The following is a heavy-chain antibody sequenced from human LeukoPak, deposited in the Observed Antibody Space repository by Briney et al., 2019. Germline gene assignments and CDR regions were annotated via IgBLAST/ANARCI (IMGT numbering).Heavy chain of an antibody. CDR3: AREVGSTNLGYYYYMDV. J-gene: IGHJ6*03. Sequence: SETLSLTCTVSGGSISSYYWSWIRQPPGQGLEWNGYIYYSGSTNYNPSLKSRVTISVDTSKNQFSLKLSSVTAADTAVYYCAREVGSTNLGYYYYMDVWGKGTTVTVSS. CDR1: GGSISSYY. D-gene: IGHD2-2*01. CDR2: IYYSGST. V-gene: IGHV4-59*01.